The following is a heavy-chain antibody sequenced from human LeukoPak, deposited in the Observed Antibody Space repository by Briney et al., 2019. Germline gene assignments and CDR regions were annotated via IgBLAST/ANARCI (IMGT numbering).Heavy chain of an antibody. J-gene: IGHJ6*04. Sequence: SETLSLTCAVYGGSFSGYYWSWIRQPPGKGLEWIGEINHSGSTNYNPSLKSRVTISVDTSKNQFSLKLSSVTAADTAVYYCARGTFVVVPAHYGMDVWAKGPRSPSPQ. D-gene: IGHD2-2*01. CDR1: GGSFSGYY. CDR3: ARGTFVVVPAHYGMDV. V-gene: IGHV4-34*01. CDR2: INHSGST.